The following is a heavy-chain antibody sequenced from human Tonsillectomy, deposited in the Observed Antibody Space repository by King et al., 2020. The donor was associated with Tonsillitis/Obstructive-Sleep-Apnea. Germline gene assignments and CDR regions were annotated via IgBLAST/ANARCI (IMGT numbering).Heavy chain of an antibody. CDR1: GGSFSGYC. J-gene: IGHJ4*02. Sequence: VQLQQWGAGLLKPSETLSLTCAVYGGSFSGYCWSWIRQPPGKGLAWIGEINHSGSTNYNPSLKSRVTISVDTSKNQFSLKLSSVTAADTAVYYCARAGGSYSGVGIDYWGQGTLVTVSS. CDR3: ARAGGSYSGVGIDY. D-gene: IGHD1-26*01. V-gene: IGHV4-34*01. CDR2: INHSGST.